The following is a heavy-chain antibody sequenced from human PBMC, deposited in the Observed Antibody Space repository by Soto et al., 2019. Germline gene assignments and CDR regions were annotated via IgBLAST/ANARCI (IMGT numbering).Heavy chain of an antibody. Sequence: VQLVESGGGVVQPGRSLRLSCAASGFPFSDYAMHWVRQAPGKGLEWVAVVSHDGRNTHYADSVKGRLTISRDSSKNTVSLEMTSLRAEDTAVYYCAKGGRQWLVTSDFNYWGQGALVTVSS. V-gene: IGHV3-30*18. CDR3: AKGGRQWLVTSDFNY. CDR1: GFPFSDYA. J-gene: IGHJ4*02. CDR2: VSHDGRNT. D-gene: IGHD6-19*01.